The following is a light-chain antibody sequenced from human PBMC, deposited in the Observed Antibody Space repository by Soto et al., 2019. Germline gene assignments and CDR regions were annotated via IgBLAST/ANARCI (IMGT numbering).Light chain of an antibody. CDR2: EGS. CDR3: CSYAGSSTSVV. Sequence: QSVLTQPASVSGSPGQSITISCTGTSSDVGSYNFVSWYQQHPGKAPKLMIYEGSKRPPGVSNRFSGSKSGNTASLTISGLQAEDEADYYCCSYAGSSTSVVFGGGTKVTVL. CDR1: SSDVGSYNF. J-gene: IGLJ2*01. V-gene: IGLV2-23*01.